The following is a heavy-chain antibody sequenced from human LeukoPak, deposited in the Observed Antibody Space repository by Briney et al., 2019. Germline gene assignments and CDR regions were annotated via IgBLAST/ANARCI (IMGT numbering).Heavy chain of an antibody. CDR2: IYYSGST. J-gene: IGHJ4*03. V-gene: IGHV4-59*01. CDR1: SGSISGYY. CDR3: ARGPTISETGYFDY. Sequence: SETLSLTCSVSSGSISGYYWSWIRQPPGKGLEWIGYIYYSGSTNYNPSLRSRVTISVDTSKNQFSLKLSSVTAADTAVYYCARGPTISETGYFDYWGQGTLVTVSS. D-gene: IGHD1-1*01.